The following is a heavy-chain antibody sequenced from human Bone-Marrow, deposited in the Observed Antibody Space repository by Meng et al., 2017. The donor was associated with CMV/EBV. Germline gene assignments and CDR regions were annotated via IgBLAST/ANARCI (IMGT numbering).Heavy chain of an antibody. V-gene: IGHV4-31*03. Sequence: LRLSCTVSGGSISSGGYYWSWIRQHPGKGLEWIGYIYYSGSTYYNPSLKSRVTISVDTSKNQFSLKLSSVTAADTAVYYCARVVSSHDWFAPWGQGTLVTGCS. J-gene: IGHJ5*02. CDR1: GGSISSGGYY. CDR2: IYYSGST. CDR3: ARVVSSHDWFAP.